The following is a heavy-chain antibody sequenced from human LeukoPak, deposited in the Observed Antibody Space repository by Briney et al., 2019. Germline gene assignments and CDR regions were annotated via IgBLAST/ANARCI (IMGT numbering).Heavy chain of an antibody. CDR2: INPNSGGT. V-gene: IGHV1-2*02. CDR1: GYTFTGYY. Sequence: ASLKVSCKASGYTFTGYYMHWVRQAPGQGLEWMGWINPNSGGTNYAQKFQGRVTMTRDTSISTAYMELSRLRSDDTAVYYCARPRTISRSNWFDPWGQGTLVTVSS. D-gene: IGHD1-7*01. CDR3: ARPRTISRSNWFDP. J-gene: IGHJ5*02.